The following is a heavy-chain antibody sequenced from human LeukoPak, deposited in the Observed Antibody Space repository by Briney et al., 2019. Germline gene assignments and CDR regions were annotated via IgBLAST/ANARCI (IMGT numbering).Heavy chain of an antibody. CDR2: IIPIFGTA. CDR3: ARTNLGYCSGGSCYYFDY. D-gene: IGHD2-15*01. J-gene: IGHJ4*02. V-gene: IGHV1-69*05. Sequence: ASVKVSCKASGGTFSSYAISWVRQAPGQGLEWMGRIIPIFGTANYAQKFQGRVTITTGESTSTAYMELSSLRSEDTAVYYCARTNLGYCSGGSCYYFDYWGQGALVTVSS. CDR1: GGTFSSYA.